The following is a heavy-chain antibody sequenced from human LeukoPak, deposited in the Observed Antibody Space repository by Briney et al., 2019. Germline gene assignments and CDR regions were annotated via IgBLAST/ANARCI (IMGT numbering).Heavy chain of an antibody. D-gene: IGHD5-18*01. V-gene: IGHV3-30*02. J-gene: IGHJ4*02. CDR3: AKGAAMVPFEY. CDR2: IRYDGTNK. CDR1: GFTFSSYG. Sequence: GGSLRLSCAASGFTFSSYGMHWVRQAPGKGLEWVAFIRYDGTNKYYADFVKGRFTISRDNSKNTLYSQMNSLRAEDTAVYYCAKGAAMVPFEYWGQGTLVTVSS.